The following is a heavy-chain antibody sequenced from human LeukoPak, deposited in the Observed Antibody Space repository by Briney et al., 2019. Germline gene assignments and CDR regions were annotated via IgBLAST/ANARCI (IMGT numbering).Heavy chain of an antibody. CDR1: GGSISSYY. Sequence: SETLSLTCTVSGGSISSYYWSWIRQPPGKGLEWIGYIYYSGSTNYNPSLKSRVTMSVDTSKNQFSLKLSSVTAADTAVYYCARERPMAGYSSAPTPHDAFDIWGQGTMVTVSS. CDR3: ARERPMAGYSSAPTPHDAFDI. J-gene: IGHJ3*02. CDR2: IYYSGST. V-gene: IGHV4-59*12. D-gene: IGHD6-19*01.